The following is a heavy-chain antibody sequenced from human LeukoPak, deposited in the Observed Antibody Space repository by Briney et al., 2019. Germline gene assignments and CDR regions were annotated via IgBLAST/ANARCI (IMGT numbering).Heavy chain of an antibody. Sequence: ASVKVSCKASGYTFTSYGISWVRQAPGQGLEWMGWISAYNGNTNYAQKLQGRVTMTTDTSTSTAYMELRSLRSDDTAVYYCARVKSGPSYCYYGMDVWGQGTTVTVSS. CDR1: GYTFTSYG. CDR2: ISAYNGNT. D-gene: IGHD1-14*01. V-gene: IGHV1-18*01. CDR3: ARVKSGPSYCYYGMDV. J-gene: IGHJ6*02.